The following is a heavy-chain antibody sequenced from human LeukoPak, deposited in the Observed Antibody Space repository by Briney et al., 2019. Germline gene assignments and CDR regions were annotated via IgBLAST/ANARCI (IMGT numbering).Heavy chain of an antibody. CDR1: GFIFSSYG. Sequence: PGGSLRPSCVTSGFIFSSYGTHWVRQAPGKGLEWVAWHFASNKYYAESVRGRFTMSRDNSKSTLYLQMDSLRVEDTAVYYCARDLCSTTSCFDYWGQGTLVSVSS. CDR3: ARDLCSTTSCFDY. D-gene: IGHD2-2*01. CDR2: WHFASNK. J-gene: IGHJ4*02. V-gene: IGHV3-33*01.